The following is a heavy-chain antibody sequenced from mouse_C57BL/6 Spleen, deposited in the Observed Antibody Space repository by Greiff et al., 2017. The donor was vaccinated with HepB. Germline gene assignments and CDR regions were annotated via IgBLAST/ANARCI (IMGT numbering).Heavy chain of an antibody. V-gene: IGHV1-55*01. J-gene: IGHJ3*01. CDR1: GYTFTSYW. D-gene: IGHD2-4*01. CDR2: IYPGSGST. CDR3: ARDYYDYDGGPWFAY. Sequence: QVQLQQPGAELVKPGASVKMSCKASGYTFTSYWITWVKQRPGQGLEWIGDIYPGSGSTNYNEKFKSKATLTVDTSSSTAYMQLSSLTSEDSAVYYCARDYYDYDGGPWFAYWGQGTLVTVSA.